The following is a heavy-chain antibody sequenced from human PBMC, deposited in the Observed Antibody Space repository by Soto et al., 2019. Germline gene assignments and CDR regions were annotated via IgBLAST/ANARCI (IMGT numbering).Heavy chain of an antibody. J-gene: IGHJ6*02. Sequence: SVKVSCTASGGAFSSYAISWVRQAPGQGLEWMGGLIPIFGTANYAQKFQGRVTITADESTRTAYMELSRLRSADTAVYYCGRESEVGDYNGRGVWGQGTTVTVSS. CDR1: GGAFSSYA. V-gene: IGHV1-69*13. D-gene: IGHD3-16*01. CDR3: GRESEVGDYNGRGV. CDR2: LIPIFGTA.